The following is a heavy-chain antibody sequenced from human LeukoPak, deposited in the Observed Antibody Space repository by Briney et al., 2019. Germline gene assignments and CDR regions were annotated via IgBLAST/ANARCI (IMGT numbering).Heavy chain of an antibody. D-gene: IGHD6-13*01. V-gene: IGHV3-21*01. Sequence: NPGASLRLSCAASGFTFSSYAMTWVRQAPGKGLEWVSSISSSSNYIYYADSVKGRFTASRDNAKNSLYLQMNSLRAEDTAVYYCARGSLRRQLWPEDSWGQGTLVTVSS. CDR1: GFTFSSYA. J-gene: IGHJ4*02. CDR3: ARGSLRRQLWPEDS. CDR2: ISSSSNYI.